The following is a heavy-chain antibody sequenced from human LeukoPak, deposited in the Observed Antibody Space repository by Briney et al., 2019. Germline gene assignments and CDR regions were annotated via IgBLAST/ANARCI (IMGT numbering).Heavy chain of an antibody. J-gene: IGHJ4*02. V-gene: IGHV3-66*01. CDR1: GFTFSSYA. CDR3: ARDLDI. D-gene: IGHD5-12*01. Sequence: GGSLRLSCAASGFTFSSYAMSWVRQAPGKGLEWVSVIYSGGSTYYADSVKGRFTISRDNSKNTLYLQMNSLRAEDTAVYYCARDLDIRGQGTLVTVSS. CDR2: IYSGGST.